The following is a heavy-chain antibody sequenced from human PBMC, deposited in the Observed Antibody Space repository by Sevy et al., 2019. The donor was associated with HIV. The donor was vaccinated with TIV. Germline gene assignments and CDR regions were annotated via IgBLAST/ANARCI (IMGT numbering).Heavy chain of an antibody. CDR1: GFTFSSYG. CDR2: IWNDRSNK. D-gene: IGHD3-22*01. V-gene: IGHV3-33*01. Sequence: GGSLRLSCAASGFTFSSYGMHWVRQAPGKGLEWVAVIWNDRSNKYYADSVKGRFTISRDNSKTRLYLQMNSLRAEDTAVYYCASLPNNYYDISGYSGDDAFDIWAQGTMVTVSS. J-gene: IGHJ3*02. CDR3: ASLPNNYYDISGYSGDDAFDI.